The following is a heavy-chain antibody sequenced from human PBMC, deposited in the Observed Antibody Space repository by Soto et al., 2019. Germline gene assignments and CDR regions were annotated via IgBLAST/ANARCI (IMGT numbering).Heavy chain of an antibody. D-gene: IGHD1-26*01. CDR1: GGSVSGYY. Sequence: PSETLSLTCGVYGGSVSGYYWNWIRQPPGKELEWIGKIYDSGSTYYNPSLKSRVTISVDTSKNQFSLKLSSVTAADTAVYYCARGGEGGLRDYWGQGTLVTVSS. J-gene: IGHJ4*02. CDR3: ARGGEGGLRDY. CDR2: IYDSGST. V-gene: IGHV4-34*09.